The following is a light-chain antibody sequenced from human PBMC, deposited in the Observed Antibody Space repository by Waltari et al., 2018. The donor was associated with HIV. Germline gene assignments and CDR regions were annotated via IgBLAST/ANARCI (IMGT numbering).Light chain of an antibody. CDR2: QDS. J-gene: IGLJ3*02. CDR3: QAWDSNTGV. CDR1: KLGAKY. Sequence: SYELTQPPSVSVSPGQTASITCSGDKLGAKYACWYQQRPGQSPVLVIHQDSKRPSGISERFSGSNSGNTATLTISGTQAMDEADYYCQAWDSNTGVFGGGTKLTVL. V-gene: IGLV3-1*01.